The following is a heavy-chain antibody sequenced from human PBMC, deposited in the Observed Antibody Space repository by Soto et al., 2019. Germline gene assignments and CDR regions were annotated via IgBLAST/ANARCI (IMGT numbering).Heavy chain of an antibody. D-gene: IGHD6-19*01. J-gene: IGHJ4*02. Sequence: QVQLVQSGAEVKKPGSSVKVSCKASGDSFSNYIFSWVRQAPGHGLEWMGGTIPMFATAQYAQKLQGRVTITADESTSTVYMDLTSLRSDDTAVYYCARGLFGQQWLVGFDTWGQGTLVTVSS. CDR3: ARGLFGQQWLVGFDT. V-gene: IGHV1-69*01. CDR2: TIPMFATA. CDR1: GDSFSNYI.